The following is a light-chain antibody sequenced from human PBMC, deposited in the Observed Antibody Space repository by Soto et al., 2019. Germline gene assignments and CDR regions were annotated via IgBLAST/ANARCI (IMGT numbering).Light chain of an antibody. CDR3: TSYTNRYTYV. Sequence: QSVLTQPASVSGSPGRSITISCTGTSSDVGGYDYVGWYQQHPGKAPKLMIYNVYNRPSGVSFRFSGSKSGNTASLTISGLQTEDEADYYCTSYTNRYTYVFGTGTKVTVL. V-gene: IGLV2-14*01. J-gene: IGLJ1*01. CDR2: NVY. CDR1: SSDVGGYDY.